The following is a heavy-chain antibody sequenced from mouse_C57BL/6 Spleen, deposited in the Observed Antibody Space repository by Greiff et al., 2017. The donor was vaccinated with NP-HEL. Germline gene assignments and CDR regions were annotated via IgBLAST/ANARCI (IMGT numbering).Heavy chain of an antibody. CDR3: AREKGLGRAMDY. V-gene: IGHV5-4*01. CDR1: GFTFSSYA. D-gene: IGHD4-1*01. CDR2: ISDGGSYT. Sequence: DVMLVESGGGLVKPGGSLKLSCAASGFTFSSYAMSWVRQTPEKRLEWVATISDGGSYTYYPDNVKGRFTISRDNAKNNLYLQMSHLKSGDTAMYYCAREKGLGRAMDYWGQGTSVTVSS. J-gene: IGHJ4*01.